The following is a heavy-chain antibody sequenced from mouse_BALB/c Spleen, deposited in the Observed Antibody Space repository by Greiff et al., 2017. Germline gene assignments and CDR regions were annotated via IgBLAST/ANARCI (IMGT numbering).Heavy chain of an antibody. J-gene: IGHJ4*01. CDR2: IWAGGST. CDR3: ARGHGRGAMDY. V-gene: IGHV2-9*02. D-gene: IGHD1-1*01. CDR1: GFSLTSYG. Sequence: QVQLQQSGPGLVAPSQSLSITCTVSGFSLTSYGVYWVRQPPGKGLEWLGVIWAGGSTNYNSALMSRLSTSKDNSKSQVFLKMNSLQTDDTAMYYCARGHGRGAMDYWGQGTSVTVSS.